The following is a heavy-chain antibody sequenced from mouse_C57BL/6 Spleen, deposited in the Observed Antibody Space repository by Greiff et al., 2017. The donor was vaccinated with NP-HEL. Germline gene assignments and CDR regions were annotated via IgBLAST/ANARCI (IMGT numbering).Heavy chain of an antibody. CDR1: GYTFTSYW. V-gene: IGHV1-61*01. Sequence: QVQLQQPGAELVRPGSSVKLSCKASGYTFTSYWMDWVKQRPGQGLEWIGNIYPSDSETHYNQKFKDKATLTVDKSSSTAYMQLSSLTSEDSAVYYCARQDGSSLYYFDYWGQGTTLTVSS. D-gene: IGHD1-1*01. CDR3: ARQDGSSLYYFDY. CDR2: IYPSDSET. J-gene: IGHJ2*01.